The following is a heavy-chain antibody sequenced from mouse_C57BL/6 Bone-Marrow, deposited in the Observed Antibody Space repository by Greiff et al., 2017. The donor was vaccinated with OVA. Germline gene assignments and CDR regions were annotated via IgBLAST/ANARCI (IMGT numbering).Heavy chain of an antibody. V-gene: IGHV1-81*01. CDR3: ARKGLRYDFDY. Sequence: QVQLQQSGAELARPGASVKLSCKASGYNFTSYGISWVKQRTGQGLEWIGEIYPRSGNTYYNEKFKGKATLTADKSSSTAYMELRSLTSEDSAVYFCARKGLRYDFDYWGQGTTLTVSS. CDR2: IYPRSGNT. D-gene: IGHD1-1*01. J-gene: IGHJ2*01. CDR1: GYNFTSYG.